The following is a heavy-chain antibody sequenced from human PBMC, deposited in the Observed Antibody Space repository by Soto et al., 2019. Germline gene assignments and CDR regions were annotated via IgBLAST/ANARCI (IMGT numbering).Heavy chain of an antibody. Sequence: SENLSVTCSVSFGSISSSNWCRFVRQPPGKGLEWIGEIYHSGSTNYNPSLKSRVTISVDKSKNQFSLKLSSVTAADTAVYYCARGVAAAGTPVDPWGQGTLVTVSS. CDR3: ARGVAAAGTPVDP. CDR1: FGSISSSNW. D-gene: IGHD6-13*01. J-gene: IGHJ5*02. V-gene: IGHV4-4*02. CDR2: IYHSGST.